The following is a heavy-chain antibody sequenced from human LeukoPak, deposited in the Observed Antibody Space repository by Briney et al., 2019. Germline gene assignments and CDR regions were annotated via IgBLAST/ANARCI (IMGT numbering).Heavy chain of an antibody. V-gene: IGHV3-20*04. CDR1: GFTFDDYG. Sequence: PGGSLRLSCAASGFTFDDYGMSWVRQAPGKGLEWVSGINWNGGSTGYADSVKGRFTISRDNAKNSLYLQMNSLRAEDTAVYYCARESPKQGRGLLLDFDYWGQGTLVTVSS. CDR3: ARESPKQGRGLLLDFDY. D-gene: IGHD3-10*01. J-gene: IGHJ4*02. CDR2: INWNGGST.